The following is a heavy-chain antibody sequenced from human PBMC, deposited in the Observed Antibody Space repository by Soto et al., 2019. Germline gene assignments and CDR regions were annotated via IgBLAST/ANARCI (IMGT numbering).Heavy chain of an antibody. CDR1: GFTFSIHW. V-gene: IGHV3-74*01. D-gene: IGHD3-16*01. CDR2: INGDGTST. Sequence: PGGSLRLSCAASGFTFSIHWMHWVRQAPGKGLVWVSRINGDGTSTGYADSVKGRFTISRDNAKNMLYLQMNSLRAEDTAVYYCAREISYVSGGHLYYGMDVLGQGTAVTVSS. J-gene: IGHJ6*02. CDR3: AREISYVSGGHLYYGMDV.